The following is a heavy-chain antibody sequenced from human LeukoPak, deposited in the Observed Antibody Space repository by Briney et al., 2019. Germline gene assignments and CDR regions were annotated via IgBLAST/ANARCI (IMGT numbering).Heavy chain of an antibody. CDR2: INTNNAGT. V-gene: IGHV1-2*06. CDR3: ARDRLGSYEY. CDR1: GYTFTGYD. Sequence: ASVKVSCKASGYTFTGYDLDWVRPDPGQGLGWMGRINTNNAGTTYAQKFQSRVTMTRDTSISTAFMGLSRLRSDGTAIYYCARDRLGSYEYWGQGTLVTVSS. D-gene: IGHD1-26*01. J-gene: IGHJ4*02.